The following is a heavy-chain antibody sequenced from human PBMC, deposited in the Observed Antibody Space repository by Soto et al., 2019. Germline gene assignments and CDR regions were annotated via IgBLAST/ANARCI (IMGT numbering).Heavy chain of an antibody. J-gene: IGHJ4*02. CDR2: IGAYNGNT. V-gene: IGHV1-18*01. CDR3: ARRSAYSVSY. D-gene: IGHD2-15*01. CDR1: GYTFASYG. Sequence: ASVKVSCKASGYTFASYGISWGRQAPGQGLEWMGWIGAYNGNTNYAQKLQGRVTMTTDTSTSTAYMELRSLRSDDTAVYYCARRSAYSVSYWGQGTLVTVSS.